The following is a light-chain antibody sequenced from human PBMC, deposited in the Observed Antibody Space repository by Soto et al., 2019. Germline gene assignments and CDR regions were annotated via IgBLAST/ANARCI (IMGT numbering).Light chain of an antibody. CDR3: SSFTTSTTVVI. CDR1: SSDVGDYDY. CDR2: EVN. Sequence: QSVLTQPASVSGSPGQSITIYCSGTSSDVGDYDYVSWYQHHPGKAPKLIIYEVNNRPSGVSNRFSGSKSGNTASLTISGLQAEDEADYYCSSFTTSTTVVIFGGGTKLTVL. J-gene: IGLJ2*01. V-gene: IGLV2-14*01.